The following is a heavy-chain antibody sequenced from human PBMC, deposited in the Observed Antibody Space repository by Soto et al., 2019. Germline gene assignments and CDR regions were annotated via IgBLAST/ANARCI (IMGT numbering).Heavy chain of an antibody. J-gene: IGHJ4*02. V-gene: IGHV3-23*01. CDR2: ISVSGCST. Sequence: PGKGLEWVSAISVSGCSTYYADSVKGRFNISRDNSKDTLYLQMNSLRAEDTAVYYFAKVTAQSGHYYAYRGWGTAVPVSS. D-gene: IGHD3-22*01. CDR3: AKVTAQSGHYYAY.